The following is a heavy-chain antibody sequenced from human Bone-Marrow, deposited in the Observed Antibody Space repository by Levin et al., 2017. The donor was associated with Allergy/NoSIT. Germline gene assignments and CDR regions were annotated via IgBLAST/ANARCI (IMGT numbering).Heavy chain of an antibody. Sequence: TLSLTCTVSGGSISSGGYYWSWIRQHPGKGLEWIGYIYYSGSTYYNPSLKSRVTISVDTSKNQFSLKLSSVTAADTAVYYCARSFQSGYSSSGVYPRRAFDIWGQGTMVTVSS. V-gene: IGHV4-31*03. CDR1: GGSISSGGYY. J-gene: IGHJ3*02. CDR2: IYYSGST. D-gene: IGHD6-13*01. CDR3: ARSFQSGYSSSGVYPRRAFDI.